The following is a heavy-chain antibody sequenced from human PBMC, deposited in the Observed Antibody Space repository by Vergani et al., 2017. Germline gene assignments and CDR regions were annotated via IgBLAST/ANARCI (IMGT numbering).Heavy chain of an antibody. D-gene: IGHD2-2*01. Sequence: VQLVQSGAEVKKPGASVKVSCKASGYTLSRYSIYWVRQATGQGLEWMGWISAYNGNTNYAQKLQGRVTMTTDTSTSTAYMELRSLRSDDTAVYYCARDPDIVVVPAAPYYYYYYGMDVWGQGTTVTVSS. CDR2: ISAYNGNT. J-gene: IGHJ6*02. CDR3: ARDPDIVVVPAAPYYYYYYGMDV. V-gene: IGHV1-18*04. CDR1: GYTLSRYS.